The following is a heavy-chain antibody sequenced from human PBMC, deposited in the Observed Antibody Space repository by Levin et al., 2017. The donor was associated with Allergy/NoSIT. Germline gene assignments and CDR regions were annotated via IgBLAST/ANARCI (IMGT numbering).Heavy chain of an antibody. D-gene: IGHD1-7*01. Sequence: LSLTCAASGFTFSSYAMHWVRQAPGKGLEWVAVISYDGSNKYYADSVKGRFTISRDNSKNTLYLQMNSLRAEDTAVYYCARGFDNWNYDDWFDPWGQGTLVTVSS. CDR1: GFTFSSYA. J-gene: IGHJ5*02. V-gene: IGHV3-30-3*01. CDR3: ARGFDNWNYDDWFDP. CDR2: ISYDGSNK.